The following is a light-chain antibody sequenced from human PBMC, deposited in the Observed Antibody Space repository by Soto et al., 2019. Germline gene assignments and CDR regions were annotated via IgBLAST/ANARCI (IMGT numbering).Light chain of an antibody. CDR1: SSNIGAGYD. V-gene: IGLV1-40*01. Sequence: QAVVTQPPSVSGAPGQRVTISCTGSSSNIGAGYDVHWYQQLPGTAPKLLIYGNSNRPSGVPDRFSGSKSGTSASLAITGLQAEEEADDYGQSYDSSMSGLVFGTGTKLTVL. CDR2: GNS. J-gene: IGLJ1*01. CDR3: QSYDSSMSGLV.